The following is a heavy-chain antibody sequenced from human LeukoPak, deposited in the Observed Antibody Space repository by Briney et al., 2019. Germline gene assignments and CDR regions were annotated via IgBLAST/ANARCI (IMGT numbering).Heavy chain of an antibody. Sequence: SETLSLTCTVSGGSLSTSGYYWSWIRQLPGKGLEWIGYIYYAGSTYYNTSLKSRVCISVDTSKDQFSLKLSSVTAADTAVYYCARDKDPLGRNWFDPWGQGTLVTVSS. D-gene: IGHD1-26*01. CDR3: ARDKDPLGRNWFDP. V-gene: IGHV4-31*03. CDR1: GGSLSTSGYY. J-gene: IGHJ5*02. CDR2: IYYAGST.